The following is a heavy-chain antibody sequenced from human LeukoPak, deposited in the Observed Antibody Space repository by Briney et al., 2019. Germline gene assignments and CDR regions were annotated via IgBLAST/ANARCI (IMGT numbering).Heavy chain of an antibody. CDR3: ARQTAMGRSGDY. D-gene: IGHD7-27*01. CDR2: IDPSDSGT. CDR1: GYSFTSYW. Sequence: GASLKISCKASGYSFTSYWIGWVRHMPGKGLEWMGIIDPSDSGTRYTPSFQGQVTISVDKSLTTAYLQWNSLKASDTAMYYCARQTAMGRSGDYWGQGTLVTVSS. V-gene: IGHV5-51*01. J-gene: IGHJ4*02.